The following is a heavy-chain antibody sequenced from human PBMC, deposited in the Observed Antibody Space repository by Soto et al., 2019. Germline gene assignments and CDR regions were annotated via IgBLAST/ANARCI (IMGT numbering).Heavy chain of an antibody. D-gene: IGHD3-10*01. J-gene: IGHJ3*02. CDR1: GYSFTNYG. CDR3: ARVGEDTRTPI. CDR2: ISGDTFKA. Sequence: ASVKVSCKASGYSFTNYGISWVRQAPGQGLEWMGRISGDTFKALYVQKFQGRVTMTTDKSTSTAYMELSSLTYEDTAVYYCARVGEDTRTPIWGQGTMVTVSS. V-gene: IGHV1-18*01.